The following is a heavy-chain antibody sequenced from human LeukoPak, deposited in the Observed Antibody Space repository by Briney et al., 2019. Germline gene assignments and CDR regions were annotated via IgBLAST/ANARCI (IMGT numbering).Heavy chain of an antibody. Sequence: KPSETLSLTCTVSGGSISSYYWSWIRQPPGKGLEWIGEINHSGSTNYNPSLKSRVTISVDTSKNQFSLKLSSVTAADTAVYYCARGYGITMVRGVIQTPFDYWGQGTLVTVSS. CDR1: GGSISSYY. CDR2: INHSGST. D-gene: IGHD3-10*01. J-gene: IGHJ4*02. V-gene: IGHV4-34*01. CDR3: ARGYGITMVRGVIQTPFDY.